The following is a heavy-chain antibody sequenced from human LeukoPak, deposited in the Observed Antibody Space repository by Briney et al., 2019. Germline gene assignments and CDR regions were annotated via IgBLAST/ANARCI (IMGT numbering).Heavy chain of an antibody. J-gene: IGHJ4*02. Sequence: SETLSLTCAVYGGSFSGYYWSWIRQPPGKGLEWIGEINHSGSTNYNPSLKSRVTISVDTSKNQFSLELSSVTAADTAVYYCAYRGYSYGLFDYWGQGTLVTVSS. D-gene: IGHD5-18*01. CDR2: INHSGST. CDR3: AYRGYSYGLFDY. CDR1: GGSFSGYY. V-gene: IGHV4-34*01.